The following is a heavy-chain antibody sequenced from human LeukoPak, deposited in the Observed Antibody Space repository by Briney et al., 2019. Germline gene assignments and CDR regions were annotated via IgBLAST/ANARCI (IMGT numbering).Heavy chain of an antibody. J-gene: IGHJ6*03. CDR2: IYFRGST. V-gene: IGHV4-59*01. CDR3: ARGITGTLYYYYYMDV. CDR1: GGSISSYY. D-gene: IGHD1-20*01. Sequence: TSETLSLTCTVSGGSISSYYWSWIRQPPGKGLEWIGYIYFRGSTNYNPSLKSRVTISVDTSKNQFSLKLSSVTAADTAVYYCARGITGTLYYYYYMDVWGKGTTVTVSS.